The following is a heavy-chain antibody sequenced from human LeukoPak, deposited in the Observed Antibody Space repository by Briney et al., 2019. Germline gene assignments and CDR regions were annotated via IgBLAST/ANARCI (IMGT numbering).Heavy chain of an antibody. CDR1: GFTFSSYA. V-gene: IGHV3-23*01. D-gene: IGHD6-19*01. CDR2: ISGSGGST. J-gene: IGHJ4*02. Sequence: GGSLRLSCAASGFTFSSYAMSWVRQAPGQGLEWVSAISGSGGSTYYADSVKGRFTISRDNSKNTLYLQMNSLRAEDTAVYYCAKDLTVAGTPCDYWGQGTLVTVSS. CDR3: AKDLTVAGTPCDY.